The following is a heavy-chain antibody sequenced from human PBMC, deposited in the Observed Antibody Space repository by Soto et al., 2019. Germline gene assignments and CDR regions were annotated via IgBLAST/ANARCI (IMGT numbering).Heavy chain of an antibody. CDR2: ISYDGSNK. Sequence: QVQLVESGGGVVQPGRSLRLSCAASGFTFSSYAMHWVRQAPGKGLEWVAVISYDGSNKYYADSVKGRFTISRDNSKNRLYLQMNSLRAEDTAVYYCARGVWRIPILAEYFQHWGQGTLVTVSS. V-gene: IGHV3-30-3*01. J-gene: IGHJ1*01. D-gene: IGHD2-15*01. CDR1: GFTFSSYA. CDR3: ARGVWRIPILAEYFQH.